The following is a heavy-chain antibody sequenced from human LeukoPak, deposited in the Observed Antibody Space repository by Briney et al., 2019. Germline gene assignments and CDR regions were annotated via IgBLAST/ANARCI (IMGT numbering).Heavy chain of an antibody. D-gene: IGHD5-18*01. CDR3: AKGGYSYGAIWNRNGNLDY. J-gene: IGHJ4*02. CDR2: ISGSGGST. V-gene: IGHV3-23*01. CDR1: GFTFSSYA. Sequence: GGSLRLSCAASGFTFSSYAMSWVRQAPGKGLEWVSAISGSGGSTYYADSVKGRFTISRDNSKNTLYLQINSLRAEDTAVYYCAKGGYSYGAIWNRNGNLDYWGQGTLVTVSS.